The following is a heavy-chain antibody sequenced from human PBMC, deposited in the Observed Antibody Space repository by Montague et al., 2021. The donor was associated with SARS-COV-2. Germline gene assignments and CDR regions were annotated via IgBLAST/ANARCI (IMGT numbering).Heavy chain of an antibody. CDR2: ISYDGSNK. J-gene: IGHJ5*02. D-gene: IGHD5-18*01. CDR3: ARDSTGGYSGWFDP. CDR1: GFTFSSYA. V-gene: IGHV3-30-3*01. Sequence: SLRLSCAASGFTFSSYAMHWVRQAPGKGLEWVAVISYDGSNKYYADSVKDRFTISRDNSKNTLYLQMNSLRAEDTAVYYCARDSTGGYSGWFDPWGQGTLVTVSS.